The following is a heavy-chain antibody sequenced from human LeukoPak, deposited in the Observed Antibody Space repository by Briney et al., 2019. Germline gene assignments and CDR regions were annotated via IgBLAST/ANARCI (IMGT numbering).Heavy chain of an antibody. CDR1: GFTFRSYG. V-gene: IGHV3-64*01. CDR3: ATYYYDSGGFHFHH. J-gene: IGHJ1*01. Sequence: GRSLRLSCAASGFTFRSYGMHWVRQAPGKGLEYVSAISSNGGRTYYANSVKGRFTISRDNSRNTLYLQMGSLRAEDMAVYYCATYYYDSGGFHFHHWGQGTLVTVSS. CDR2: ISSNGGRT. D-gene: IGHD3-22*01.